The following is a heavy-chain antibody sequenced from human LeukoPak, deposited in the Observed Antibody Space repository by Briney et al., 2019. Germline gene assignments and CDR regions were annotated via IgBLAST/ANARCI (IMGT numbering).Heavy chain of an antibody. J-gene: IGHJ4*02. CDR1: GFTFSSYA. CDR2: ISYDGSNK. Sequence: GGSLRLSCAASGFTFSSYAMHWVRQAPGKGLEWVAVISYDGSNKYYADSVKGRFTISRDNSKNTLYLQMNSLRAEDTAVYYCARQQWLVPDASQFDYWGQGTLVTVSS. V-gene: IGHV3-30*04. D-gene: IGHD6-19*01. CDR3: ARQQWLVPDASQFDY.